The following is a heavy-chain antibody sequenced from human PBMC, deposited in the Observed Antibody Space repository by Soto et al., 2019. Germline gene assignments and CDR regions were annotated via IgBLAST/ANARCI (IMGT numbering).Heavy chain of an antibody. CDR1: GFNFYNYG. J-gene: IGHJ6*02. CDR2: IRDDGVNK. V-gene: IGHV3-33*01. Sequence: QVQLVESGGGVVQPGRSLRLTCAASGFNFYNYGMHWVRQAPGKGLEWVAVIRDDGVNKYYADSVKVRFTISRDNPKSTAYLQMDSLRAEDTAVYYCARALGCAHYFCYGMDVWGQGTTVTVSS. D-gene: IGHD2-15*01. CDR3: ARALGCAHYFCYGMDV.